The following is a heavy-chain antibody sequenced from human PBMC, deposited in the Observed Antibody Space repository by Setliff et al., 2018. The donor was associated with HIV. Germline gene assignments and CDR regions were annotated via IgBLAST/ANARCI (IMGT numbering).Heavy chain of an antibody. D-gene: IGHD3-10*01. CDR1: GDSIGDYY. J-gene: IGHJ2*01. Sequence: LETLSLTCTVSGDSIGDYYWNWIRQPAGKGLEWIGRVYASAYSNYNPSLKSRVTMSVDTSQNQFSLKLRSVNAADTAVYYCARDWVTRSNYYGSGSPWYFDFWGRGILVTVSS. CDR3: ARDWVTRSNYYGSGSPWYFDF. CDR2: VYASAYS. V-gene: IGHV4-4*07.